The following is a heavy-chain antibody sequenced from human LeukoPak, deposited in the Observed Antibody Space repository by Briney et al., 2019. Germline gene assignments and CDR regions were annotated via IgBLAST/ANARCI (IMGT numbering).Heavy chain of an antibody. CDR2: ICSGGST. CDR3: AKDATNGWWDNFDT. Sequence: GGSLRLSCGASGFTVSSNYISWVRQAPGKGLEWVSVICSGGSTYYTDSVKGRFTISRDNSKNTVYLQMSNLRAEDTAVYYCAKDATNGWWDNFDTWGQGTLVTVSS. D-gene: IGHD6-19*01. CDR1: GFTVSSNY. V-gene: IGHV3-66*01. J-gene: IGHJ4*02.